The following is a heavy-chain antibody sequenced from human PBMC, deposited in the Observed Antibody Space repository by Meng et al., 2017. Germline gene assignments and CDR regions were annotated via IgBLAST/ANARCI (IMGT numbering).Heavy chain of an antibody. V-gene: IGHV4-31*01. CDR3: ASKGGLSTYNWFDP. J-gene: IGHJ5*02. D-gene: IGHD5-12*01. CDR1: GGSISSGGYY. Sequence: QVQLPAAGLGLVKPSQALSLTCPVSGGSISSGGYYWSWIRQHPGKGLEWIGYMYYSGSTYYNPSLKSQVTISVDTSKNQFSLKLSSVTAADTAVYYCASKGGLSTYNWFDPWGQGTLVTVSS. CDR2: MYYSGST.